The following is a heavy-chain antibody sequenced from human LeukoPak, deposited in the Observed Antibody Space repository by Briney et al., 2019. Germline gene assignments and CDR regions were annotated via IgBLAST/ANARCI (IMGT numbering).Heavy chain of an antibody. J-gene: IGHJ4*02. CDR1: GFTFSSYA. V-gene: IGHV3-23*01. CDR3: AKDLDMGIAAASSFDY. CDR2: ISGSGGST. Sequence: PGGSLRLSCAASGFTFSSYAMSWVRQAPGKGLEWVSAISGSGGSTYYADSVKGRFTISRDNSKNTLYLQMNSLRAEDTAVYYCAKDLDMGIAAASSFDYWGQGTLVTVSS. D-gene: IGHD6-13*01.